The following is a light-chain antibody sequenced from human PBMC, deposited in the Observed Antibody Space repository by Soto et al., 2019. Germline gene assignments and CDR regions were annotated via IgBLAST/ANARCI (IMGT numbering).Light chain of an antibody. J-gene: IGKJ1*01. CDR2: AAS. CDR1: QGISNY. CDR3: QKYNSAPRT. Sequence: DIQMTQSPSSLSASVGDRVTITCRASQGISNYLAWYQQKPGKVPKLLIYAASTLQSGVPSRFSGSGSGTEFTLTSSSLQPEDGATYYCQKYNSAPRTFGQWTKVEIK. V-gene: IGKV1-27*01.